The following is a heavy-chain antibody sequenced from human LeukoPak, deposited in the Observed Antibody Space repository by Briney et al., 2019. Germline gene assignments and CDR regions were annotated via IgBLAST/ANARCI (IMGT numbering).Heavy chain of an antibody. Sequence: RGSLRLSCVASGFTLSNYWMHWVRQPPGKGLVWVSRIYVDGRTTNYADSVKGRFTISRDNAKNTVYLEMNSLSVEDTATYYCIRDFRSADLWGQGTLVTVTS. V-gene: IGHV3-74*01. CDR1: GFTLSNYW. CDR3: IRDFRSADL. CDR2: IYVDGRTT. J-gene: IGHJ5*02.